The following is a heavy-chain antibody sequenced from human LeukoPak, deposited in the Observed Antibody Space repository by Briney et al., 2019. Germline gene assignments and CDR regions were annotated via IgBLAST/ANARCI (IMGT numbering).Heavy chain of an antibody. CDR3: ANPWGGGSSWYVDY. D-gene: IGHD6-13*01. Sequence: QTGGSLRLSCAASGFTFSSYWMSWVRQAPGKGLEWVSAISGSGGSTYYADSVKGRFTISRDNSKNTLYLQMNSLRAEDTAVYYCANPWGGGSSWYVDYWGQGTLVTVSS. V-gene: IGHV3-23*01. CDR2: ISGSGGST. J-gene: IGHJ4*02. CDR1: GFTFSSYW.